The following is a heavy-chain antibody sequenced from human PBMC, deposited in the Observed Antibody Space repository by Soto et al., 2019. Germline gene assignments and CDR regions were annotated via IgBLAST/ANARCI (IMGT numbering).Heavy chain of an antibody. CDR2: IIPLFGAA. CDR1: GGIFSSYV. D-gene: IGHD3-22*01. V-gene: IGHV1-69*01. CDR3: ARGEHRYDSSGDYYGSDY. J-gene: IGHJ4*02. Sequence: QVQLVQPGAEVKKPGSSVKVSCKASGGIFSSYVTSWVRKAPGQGLEWMGGIIPLFGAANYAQKFRGRVTIIAADSTKTADMGVSSRRAEDTAVYYRARGEHRYDSSGDYYGSDYWGQGTLFTVSS.